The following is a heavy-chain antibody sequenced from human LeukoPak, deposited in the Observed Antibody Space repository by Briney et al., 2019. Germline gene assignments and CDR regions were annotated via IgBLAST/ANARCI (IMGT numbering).Heavy chain of an antibody. J-gene: IGHJ4*02. Sequence: AGGSLRLSCEASGFTFSTHWMFWVRHSTGKGLVWVSRINDDGRSTTYADSVKGRFTISRDNAKNTVYLQMNSLRAEDTAVYYCARDHDYGDYVCGYWGQGTLVTVSS. V-gene: IGHV3-74*03. CDR1: GFTFSTHW. CDR2: INDDGRST. D-gene: IGHD4-17*01. CDR3: ARDHDYGDYVCGY.